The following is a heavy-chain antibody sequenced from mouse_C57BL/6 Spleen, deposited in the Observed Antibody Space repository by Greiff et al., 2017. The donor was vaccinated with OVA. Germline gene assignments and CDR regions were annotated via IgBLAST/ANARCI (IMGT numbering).Heavy chain of an antibody. J-gene: IGHJ3*01. CDR3: ARADYGNSWFAY. CDR1: GYTFTDYY. D-gene: IGHD2-1*01. CDR2: INPNNGGT. Sequence: VQLQQSGPELVKPGASVKISCKASGYTFTDYYMNWVKQSHGKSLEWIGDINPNNGGTSYNQKFKGKATLTVDKSSSTAYMELRSLTSEDSAVYYCARADYGNSWFAYWGQGTLVTVSA. V-gene: IGHV1-26*01.